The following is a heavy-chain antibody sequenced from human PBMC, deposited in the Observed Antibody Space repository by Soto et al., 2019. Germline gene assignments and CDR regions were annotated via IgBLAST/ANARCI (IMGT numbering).Heavy chain of an antibody. CDR1: GLTFSSFC. V-gene: IGHV3-74*01. CDR3: AKRGVDTFGLSY. D-gene: IGHD3-10*01. J-gene: IGHJ4*02. CDR2: INTDGSST. Sequence: EVQLVESGGGLVQPGASLRLSCAVSGLTFSSFCMHWVRQAPGEGLVWVSRINTDGSSTSYVDSVKGRFTISRDNAKNTLYLQMNSLRVEDMAMYYCAKRGVDTFGLSYWGQGTLVTVSS.